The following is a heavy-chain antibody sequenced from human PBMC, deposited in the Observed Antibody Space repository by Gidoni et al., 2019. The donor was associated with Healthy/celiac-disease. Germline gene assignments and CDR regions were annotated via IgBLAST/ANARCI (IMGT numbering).Heavy chain of an antibody. J-gene: IGHJ4*02. CDR3: ARRYYGDYNFDY. CDR1: GGSLSSSSYY. V-gene: IGHV4-39*01. D-gene: IGHD4-17*01. Sequence: QLQLQASGPGLVKPSETLSLTCTVSGGSLSSSSYYWGWIRQPPGKGLEWIGSIYYSGRTYYNPSLKSRVTISVDTSKNQVSLKLSSVTAADTAVYYCARRYYGDYNFDYWGQGTLVTVSS. CDR2: IYYSGRT.